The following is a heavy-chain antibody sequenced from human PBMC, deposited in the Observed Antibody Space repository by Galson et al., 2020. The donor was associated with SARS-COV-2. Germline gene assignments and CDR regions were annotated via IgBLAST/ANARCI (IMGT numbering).Heavy chain of an antibody. CDR3: AREVIMYGDYDY. D-gene: IGHD4-17*01. V-gene: IGHV4-30-4*01. CDR2: IYYSGST. CDR1: GGSISSGDYY. J-gene: IGHJ4*02. Sequence: ETSETLSLTCTVSGGSISSGDYYWHWVRQPPGKGLEFIAYIYYSGSTYYNPSLKSRITISVDTSKNYFSLKLTSVTAADTAVYFCAREVIMYGDYDYWGQGTQVTVSS.